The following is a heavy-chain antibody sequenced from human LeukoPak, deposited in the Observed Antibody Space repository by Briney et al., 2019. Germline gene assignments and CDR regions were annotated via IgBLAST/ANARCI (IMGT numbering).Heavy chain of an antibody. CDR1: GGTFSSYA. CDR2: IIPIFGTA. J-gene: IGHJ5*02. D-gene: IGHD2-15*01. V-gene: IGHV1-69*13. CDR3: ARGGLGGYCSGGSCYSGPVWFDP. Sequence: GASVKVSCKASGGTFSSYAISWVRQAPGQGLEWMGGIIPIFGTANYAQKFQGRVTITADESTSTAYMELSSLRSEDTAVYYCARGGLGGYCSGGSCYSGPVWFDPWGQGTLVTVSS.